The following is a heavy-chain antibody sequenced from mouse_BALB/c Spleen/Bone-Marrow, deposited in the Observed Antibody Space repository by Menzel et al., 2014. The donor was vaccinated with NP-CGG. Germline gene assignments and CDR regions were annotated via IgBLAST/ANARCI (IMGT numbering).Heavy chain of an antibody. CDR3: ASRDSSGYVPDY. J-gene: IGHJ2*01. CDR2: IFPGTGTT. CDR1: GYTFTSYW. D-gene: IGHD3-2*01. V-gene: IGHV1S132*01. Sequence: QVQLQQSGAELVKPGASVKLSCKTSGYTFTSYWIQWVKQRPGQGLGWIGEIFPGTGTTYYNEKSKGKATLTIDTSSSTAYMQLSSLTSEDSAVYFCASRDSSGYVPDYWGQGTTLTVSS.